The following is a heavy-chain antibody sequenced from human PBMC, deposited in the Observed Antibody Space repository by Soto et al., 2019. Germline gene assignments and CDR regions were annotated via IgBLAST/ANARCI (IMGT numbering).Heavy chain of an antibody. J-gene: IGHJ4*02. CDR3: ARQYCGGDCYSPYYFDY. V-gene: IGHV6-1*01. CDR1: GDSVSSNSAA. CDR2: TYYRSKWYN. D-gene: IGHD2-21*02. Sequence: SQTLSLTCAISGDSVSSNSAAWNWIRQSPSRGLEWLGRTYYRSKWYNDYAVSVKSRITINPDTSKNQFSLQLNSVTPEDTAVYYCARQYCGGDCYSPYYFDYWGQGTLVTVSS.